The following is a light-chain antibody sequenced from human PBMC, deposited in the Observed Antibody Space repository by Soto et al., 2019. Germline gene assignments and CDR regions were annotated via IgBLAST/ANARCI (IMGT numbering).Light chain of an antibody. V-gene: IGKV1-5*03. Sequence: DIQMTQSPSTLSASVGDRVTITCRASQSISSWLAWYQQKPGKAPKLLIYKASSLESGVPSRFSGSGSGTEFNLTIRSLQPDDFATYYCQQYNSYPTFGGGTKVEIK. J-gene: IGKJ4*01. CDR1: QSISSW. CDR2: KAS. CDR3: QQYNSYPT.